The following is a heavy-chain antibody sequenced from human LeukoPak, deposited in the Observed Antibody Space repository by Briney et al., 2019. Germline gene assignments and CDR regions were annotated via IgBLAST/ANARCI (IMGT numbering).Heavy chain of an antibody. CDR2: ISAYNGNR. CDR1: GYTFTSYG. D-gene: IGHD2-15*01. Sequence: ASVKVSCKASGYTFTSYGISWVRQAPGQRLEWMGWISAYNGNRNYAQKLQGRVTMTTDTSTSTAYMELRSLRSDDTAVYYCARERSAAYYYYYMDVWGKGTTVTVSS. V-gene: IGHV1-18*01. CDR3: ARERSAAYYYYYMDV. J-gene: IGHJ6*03.